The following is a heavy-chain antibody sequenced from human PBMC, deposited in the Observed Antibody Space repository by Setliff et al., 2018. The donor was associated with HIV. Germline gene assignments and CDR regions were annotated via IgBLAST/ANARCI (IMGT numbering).Heavy chain of an antibody. CDR2: ITHRGST. Sequence: SETLSLTCVVYGGSFSDFYWVWVRQPPSKGLEWIGEITHRGSTTYNPTLQSRVAISVDTSRRQFTLKLGPVTAADTAVYYCARGQHVFPTPHYMYVWDKGTTVTVSS. V-gene: IGHV4-34*01. J-gene: IGHJ6*03. D-gene: IGHD2-2*01. CDR3: ARGQHVFPTPHYMYV. CDR1: GGSFSDFY.